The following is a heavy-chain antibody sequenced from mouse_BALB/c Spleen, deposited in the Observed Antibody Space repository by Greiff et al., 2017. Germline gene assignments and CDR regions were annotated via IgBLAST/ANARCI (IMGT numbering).Heavy chain of an antibody. CDR1: GFNIKDTY. Sequence: EVQLQQSGAELVKPGASVKLSCTASGFNIKDTYMHWVKQRPEQGLEWIGRIDPANGNTKYDPKFQGKATITADTSSNTAYLQLSSLTSEDTAVYYCARSWGGYYSYYCAMDYWGQGTSVTVSS. J-gene: IGHJ4*01. CDR3: ARSWGGYYSYYCAMDY. V-gene: IGHV14-3*02. CDR2: IDPANGNT. D-gene: IGHD2-3*01.